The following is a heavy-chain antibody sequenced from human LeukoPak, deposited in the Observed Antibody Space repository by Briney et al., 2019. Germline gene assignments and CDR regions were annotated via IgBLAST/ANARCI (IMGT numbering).Heavy chain of an antibody. V-gene: IGHV3-11*06. D-gene: IGHD3-9*01. Sequence: PGGSLRLSCAASGFTFSDYYMSWIRQAPGKGLEWVSSISSSSSYIYYADSMKGRFTISRDNAKNSLYLQMNSLRAEDTAVYYCAREWYFDWRSFDYWGQGTLVTVSS. CDR2: ISSSSSYI. J-gene: IGHJ4*02. CDR1: GFTFSDYY. CDR3: AREWYFDWRSFDY.